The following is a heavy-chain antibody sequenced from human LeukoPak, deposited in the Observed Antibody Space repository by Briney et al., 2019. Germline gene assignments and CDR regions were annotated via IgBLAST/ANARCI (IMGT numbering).Heavy chain of an antibody. J-gene: IGHJ4*02. D-gene: IGHD1-14*01. V-gene: IGHV4-59*12. CDR1: LDSTTSNF. CDR3: AREILGGYNPGAY. CDR2: IHRSGSH. Sequence: PSETLSLTCTVSLDSTTSNFRSWVRQPPGKGREWVGEIHRSGSHNYNPSLHSRVTISIDRSRNQIALELSSVTAADTAVYYCAREILGGYNPGAYWGQGTLVTVSS.